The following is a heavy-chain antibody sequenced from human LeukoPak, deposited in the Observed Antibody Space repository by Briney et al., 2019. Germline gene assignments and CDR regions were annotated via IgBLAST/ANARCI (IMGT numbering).Heavy chain of an antibody. D-gene: IGHD5-24*01. V-gene: IGHV3-48*01. Sequence: GGSLRLSFAASGFIYSNYGMSWVRQAPGKGLEWVSYISSSSTIYYADSAKGRFTISRDNAKNSLYLQMNSLRADDTAEYYCAKKMATAGKYFFDYWGQGTLVTVSS. CDR1: GFIYSNYG. J-gene: IGHJ4*02. CDR3: AKKMATAGKYFFDY. CDR2: ISSSSTI.